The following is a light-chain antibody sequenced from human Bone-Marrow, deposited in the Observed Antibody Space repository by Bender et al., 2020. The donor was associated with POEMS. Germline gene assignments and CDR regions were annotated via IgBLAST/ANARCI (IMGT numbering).Light chain of an antibody. CDR2: VNN. J-gene: IGLJ3*02. CDR3: CSLASSNTWV. Sequence: QSVLTQPPSASGTPGQRVTISCSGSSSNIGRNYVYWYQQLPGTAPKLLIYVNNQRPSGVPDRFSGSRSGTSASLAISGLQAEDEADYYCCSLASSNTWVFGGGTKLTVL. CDR1: SSNIGRNY. V-gene: IGLV1-47*02.